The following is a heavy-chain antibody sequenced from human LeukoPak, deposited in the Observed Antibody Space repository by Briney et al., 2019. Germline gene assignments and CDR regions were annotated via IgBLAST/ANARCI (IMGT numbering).Heavy chain of an antibody. J-gene: IGHJ3*02. CDR1: GFIFRNYA. V-gene: IGHV3-30*09. CDR2: VSFDGRNE. CDR3: AREGWIFAAFDI. Sequence: GGSLRLSCAASGFIFRNYAMHWVRQAPGKGLDWVAVVSFDGRNEYYADSVKGRFAISRDNSKNTVHLQMNSLRAEDTAVYYCAREGWIFAAFDIWGQGTMVTVSS. D-gene: IGHD3-3*01.